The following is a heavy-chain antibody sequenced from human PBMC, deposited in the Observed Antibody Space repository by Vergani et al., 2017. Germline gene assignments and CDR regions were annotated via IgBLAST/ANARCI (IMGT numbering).Heavy chain of an antibody. CDR1: GFTSAGYA. CDR2: ISWNSNSI. D-gene: IGHD6-6*01. CDR3: AKDLGTSSGGGWFDP. Sequence: ELQLEESGGGLVLPGRSLRLFCVASGFTSAGYAMHWVRQAPGKGLEWVSGISWNSNSIGYADSVKGRFTISRDNAKNSLYLQMNSLRAEDTALYYCAKDLGTSSGGGWFDPWGQGTLVTVSS. V-gene: IGHV3-9*02. J-gene: IGHJ5*02.